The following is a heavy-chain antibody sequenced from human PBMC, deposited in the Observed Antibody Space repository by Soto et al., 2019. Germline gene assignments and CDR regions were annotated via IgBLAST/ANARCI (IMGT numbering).Heavy chain of an antibody. CDR1: GFTVSSNY. CDR3: ARDGGGWGYCSGGSCRYFDY. D-gene: IGHD2-15*01. CDR2: IKQDGSEK. V-gene: IGHV3-7*03. J-gene: IGHJ4*02. Sequence: LRLSCAASGFTVSSNYMSWVRQAPGKGLEWVANIKQDGSEKYYVDSVKGRFTISRDNAKNSLYLQMNSLRAEDTAVYYCARDGGGWGYCSGGSCRYFDYWGQGTLVTVYS.